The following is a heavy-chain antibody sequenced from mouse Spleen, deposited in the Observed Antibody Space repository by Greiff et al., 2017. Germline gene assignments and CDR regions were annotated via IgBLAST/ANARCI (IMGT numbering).Heavy chain of an antibody. D-gene: IGHD1-1*01. CDR3: ARRDGKAWFAY. V-gene: IGHV1-18*01. CDR2: INPNNGGT. Sequence: EVKLVESGPELVKPGASVKIPCKASGYTFTDYNMDWVKQSHGKSLEWIGDINPNNGGTIYNQKFKGKATLTVDKSSSTAYMELRSLTSEDTAVYYCARRDGKAWFAYWGQGTLVTVSA. J-gene: IGHJ3*01. CDR1: GYTFTDYN.